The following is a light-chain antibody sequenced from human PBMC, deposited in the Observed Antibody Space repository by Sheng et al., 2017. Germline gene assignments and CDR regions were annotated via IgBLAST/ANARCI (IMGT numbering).Light chain of an antibody. V-gene: IGKV3-15*01. CDR1: QSVGSK. J-gene: IGKJ5*01. CDR3: QQYGYSPLIT. CDR2: GAS. Sequence: EIVMTQSPATLSVSPGERATLSCRASQSVGSKLAWYQRKPGQSPRLLIYGASTRATGIPARFSGSGSGTEFTLTISSLQSEDFAVYYCQQYGYSPLITFGQGTRLDIK.